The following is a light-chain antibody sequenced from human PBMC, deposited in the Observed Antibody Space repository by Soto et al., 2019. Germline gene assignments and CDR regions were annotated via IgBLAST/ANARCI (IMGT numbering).Light chain of an antibody. V-gene: IGKV1-5*03. J-gene: IGKJ3*01. CDR2: RAS. Sequence: DIPMTQSPSTLSASVGDRVTITCRASQTINTWLAWYQQKPGKAPKLLIYRASNLVSWVPSRFSGSGSGTEFTLTISSLQPDDFSIYYCQQYETYSGTFGPGTKVDI. CDR1: QTINTW. CDR3: QQYETYSGT.